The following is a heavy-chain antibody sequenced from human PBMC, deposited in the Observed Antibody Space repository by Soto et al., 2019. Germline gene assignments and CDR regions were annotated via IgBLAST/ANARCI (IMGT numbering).Heavy chain of an antibody. CDR2: ISGSGGST. CDR1: GFTFSSYA. CDR3: AKDEDGTIFGVVITYFDY. J-gene: IGHJ4*02. V-gene: IGHV3-23*01. D-gene: IGHD3-3*01. Sequence: GSLRLSCAASGFTFSSYAMSWVRQAPGKGLEWVSAISGSGGSTYYADSVKGRFTIFRDNSKNTLYLQMNSLRAEDTAVYYCAKDEDGTIFGVVITYFDYWGQGTLVTVSS.